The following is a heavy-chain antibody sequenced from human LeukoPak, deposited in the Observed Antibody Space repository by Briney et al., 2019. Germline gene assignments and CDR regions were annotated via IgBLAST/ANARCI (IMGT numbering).Heavy chain of an antibody. J-gene: IGHJ3*02. D-gene: IGHD4-17*01. CDR3: ARDRGGDYGDYVDAFDI. CDR1: GYTFTSYG. Sequence: AASVKVSCKASGYTFTSYGISWVRQAPGQGLEWMGWISAYNGNTNYAQKLQGRVNMTTDTSTSTAYMELRSLRSDDTAVYYCARDRGGDYGDYVDAFDIWGQGTMVTVSS. CDR2: ISAYNGNT. V-gene: IGHV1-18*01.